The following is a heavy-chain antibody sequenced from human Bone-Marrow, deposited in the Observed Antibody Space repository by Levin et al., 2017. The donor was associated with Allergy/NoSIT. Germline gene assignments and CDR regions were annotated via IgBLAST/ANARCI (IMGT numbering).Heavy chain of an antibody. CDR3: ARVNRLEIDY. CDR2: IYYSGST. V-gene: IGHV4-59*01. CDR1: GGTISTYY. J-gene: IGHJ4*02. Sequence: SETLSLTCTVSGGTISTYYWHWIRQPPGKGLEWIGYIYYSGSTNYNPSLKSRVTISVDTSKNQFSLRLSSVTAADTAVYYCARVNRLEIDYWGQGTLVTVSS. D-gene: IGHD1-1*01.